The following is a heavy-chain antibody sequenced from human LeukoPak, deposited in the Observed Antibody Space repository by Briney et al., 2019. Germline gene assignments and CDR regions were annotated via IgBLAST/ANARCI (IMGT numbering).Heavy chain of an antibody. CDR1: GYTFTSYG. V-gene: IGHV1-18*01. D-gene: IGHD2-2*01. Sequence: ASVKVSCKASGYTFTSYGISWVRQAPGQGLEWMGWISAYNGNTNYAQKLQGRVTMTTDTSTSTAYMELRSLRSDDTAVYYCASGEVVAHRTVGDYLDYWGQGTLVTVSS. CDR2: ISAYNGNT. J-gene: IGHJ4*02. CDR3: ASGEVVAHRTVGDYLDY.